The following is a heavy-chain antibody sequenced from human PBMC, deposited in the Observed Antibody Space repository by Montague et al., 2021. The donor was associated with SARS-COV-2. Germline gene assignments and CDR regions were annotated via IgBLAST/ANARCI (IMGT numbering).Heavy chain of an antibody. J-gene: IGHJ4*02. CDR2: TYVTGNS. D-gene: IGHD3-3*01. CDR3: VADAYDPLDGH. Sequence: TLSLTCTVSGGAISGGNYYWSWLRQPAGKELEWIVRTYVTGNSKSNPSIKSRVTMSTDTAKHKFYLNLTSVTAADTAGYYCVADAYDPLDGHWGQGTLVTVSS. CDR1: GGAISGGNYY. V-gene: IGHV4-61*02.